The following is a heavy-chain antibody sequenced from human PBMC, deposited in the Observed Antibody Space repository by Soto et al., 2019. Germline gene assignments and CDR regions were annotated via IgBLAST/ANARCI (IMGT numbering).Heavy chain of an antibody. V-gene: IGHV1-18*04. CDR3: ARHGSGENYFDY. D-gene: IGHD3-10*01. Sequence: QVQLVQSGAEVKKPGASLRVSCKASGYTFTSYGFSWVRQAPGQGLEWMGWIGASSGNTNYAQNLQGRVTMTTDTSTSTAYMELRSLRSDDTAVYYCARHGSGENYFDYWGRGTLVTVSS. CDR1: GYTFTSYG. J-gene: IGHJ4*02. CDR2: IGASSGNT.